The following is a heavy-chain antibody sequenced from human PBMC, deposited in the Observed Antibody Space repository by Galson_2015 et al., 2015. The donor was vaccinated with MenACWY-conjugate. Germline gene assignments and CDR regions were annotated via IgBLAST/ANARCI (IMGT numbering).Heavy chain of an antibody. J-gene: IGHJ4*02. V-gene: IGHV3-74*03. Sequence: SLRLSCAASGFTFSTYWMHWVRQAPGKGLVWVSRINGAGSRAEYADSVEGRFTISRDNAKNTLFLQMNSLRVEDTGVYYCARIWFGEVLEVDGWGQGTLVTVSS. D-gene: IGHD3-10*01. CDR3: ARIWFGEVLEVDG. CDR2: INGAGSRA. CDR1: GFTFSTYW.